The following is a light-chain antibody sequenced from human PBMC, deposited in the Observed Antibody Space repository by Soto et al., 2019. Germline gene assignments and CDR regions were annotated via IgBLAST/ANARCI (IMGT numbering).Light chain of an antibody. CDR2: GAS. CDR3: QRSDDFPLT. V-gene: IGKV1-12*01. J-gene: IGKJ4*01. Sequence: QMTQSPSSVSSSLGDTVNITCRASQDISTRLAWYQQKPGSAPTLLIYGASTLQSGVTSRFSGTGSGTDFSLTVSDLEADDFAPYYCQRSDDFPLTFGGGTRVDTK. CDR1: QDISTR.